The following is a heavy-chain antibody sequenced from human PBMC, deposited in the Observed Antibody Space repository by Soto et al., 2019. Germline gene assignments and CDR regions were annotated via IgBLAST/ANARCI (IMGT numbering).Heavy chain of an antibody. J-gene: IGHJ4*02. V-gene: IGHV4-31*03. D-gene: IGHD1-7*01. CDR3: ARGFVDWNSNLIYYFDY. CDR1: GGSISSGGYY. CDR2: IYYSGST. Sequence: SETLSLTCTVSGGSISSGGYYWSWIRQHPGKGLEWIGYIYYSGSTYYNTSLKSRVTISVDTSKNQFSLKLSSVTAADTAVYYCARGFVDWNSNLIYYFDYWGQGTLVTVSS.